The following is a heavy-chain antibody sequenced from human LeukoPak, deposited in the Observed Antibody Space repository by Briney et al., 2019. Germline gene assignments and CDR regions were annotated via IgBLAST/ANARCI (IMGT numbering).Heavy chain of an antibody. J-gene: IGHJ4*02. CDR3: ARSRSDSSGWYDFDY. CDR1: GFTVSSNY. Sequence: GGSLRLSCAVSGFTVSSNYMGWVRQAPGKGLEWVSVYYSGGSTDYADSVKGRFTISRDNSKNTVYLLMNSLRAEDTAVYYCARSRSDSSGWYDFDYWGQGALVTVS. V-gene: IGHV3-53*01. CDR2: YYSGGST. D-gene: IGHD6-19*01.